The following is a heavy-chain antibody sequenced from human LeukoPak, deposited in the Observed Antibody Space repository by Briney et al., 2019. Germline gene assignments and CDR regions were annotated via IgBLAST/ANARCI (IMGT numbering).Heavy chain of an antibody. Sequence: SETLSLTCTVSGGSISSGGYYWSWIRQHPGKGLEWIGYIYYSGSTYYNPSLKSRVTISVDTSKNQFSLKLSSVTATDTAVYYCARGGCGTSCYNYYYYYYMDVWGKGTTVTVSS. CDR2: IYYSGST. J-gene: IGHJ6*03. V-gene: IGHV4-31*03. D-gene: IGHD2-2*01. CDR3: ARGGCGTSCYNYYYYYYMDV. CDR1: GGSISSGGYY.